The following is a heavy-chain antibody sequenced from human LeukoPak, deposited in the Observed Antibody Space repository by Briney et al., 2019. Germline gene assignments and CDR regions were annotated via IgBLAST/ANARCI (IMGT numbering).Heavy chain of an antibody. Sequence: PGGSLRLSCEASGFTLSNYGMNWVRQAPGKGLEWVSSISSSSSYIYYADSVKGRFTISRDNAKNSLYLQMSSLRAEDTAVYYCARDVLNLFDLWGRGTLVTVSS. CDR3: ARDVLNLFDL. CDR2: ISSSSSYI. J-gene: IGHJ2*01. D-gene: IGHD1-14*01. CDR1: GFTLSNYG. V-gene: IGHV3-21*01.